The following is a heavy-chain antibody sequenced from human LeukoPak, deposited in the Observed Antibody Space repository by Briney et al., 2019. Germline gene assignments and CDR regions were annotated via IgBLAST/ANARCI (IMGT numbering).Heavy chain of an antibody. J-gene: IGHJ4*01. Sequence: SETLSLTRTVSGGSISSSSYYWGWIRQPPGKGLEWIGSIYYSGSTYYNPSLKSRVTIPVDTSKNQFSLKLSSVTAADTAVYYCARDYRGVRGVKGWGQEPWSPSPQ. CDR2: IYYSGST. D-gene: IGHD3-10*01. V-gene: IGHV4-39*07. CDR3: ARDYRGVRGVKG. CDR1: GGSISSSSYY.